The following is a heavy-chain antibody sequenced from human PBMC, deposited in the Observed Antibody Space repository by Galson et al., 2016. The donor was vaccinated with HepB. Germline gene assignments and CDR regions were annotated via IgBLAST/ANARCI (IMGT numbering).Heavy chain of an antibody. Sequence: SLRLSCAASGFTFSDYYMSWIRQAPGKGLEWVSYITLSGSTIYYADSVEGRSTISRDNAKNSLYLQMDSLRAEDTAVYYCARVLSHYYDSSGHLNSHYGMDVWGQGTTVTVSS. CDR1: GFTFSDYY. CDR3: ARVLSHYYDSSGHLNSHYGMDV. CDR2: ITLSGSTI. V-gene: IGHV3-11*01. J-gene: IGHJ6*02. D-gene: IGHD3-22*01.